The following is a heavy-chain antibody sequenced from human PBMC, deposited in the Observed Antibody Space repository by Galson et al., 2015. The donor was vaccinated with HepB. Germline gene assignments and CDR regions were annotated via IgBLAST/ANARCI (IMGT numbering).Heavy chain of an antibody. J-gene: IGHJ3*02. CDR1: GFSFSTSA. D-gene: IGHD2-2*01. CDR3: ARMSLGYCSSTSCHRGAFDI. Sequence: SLRLSCAASGFSFSTSAMSWVRQAPGKGLEWVSYISSSGSTIYYADSVKGRFTISRDNAKNSLYLQMNSLRAEDTAVYYCARMSLGYCSSTSCHRGAFDIWGQGTMVTVSS. V-gene: IGHV3-11*01. CDR2: ISSSGSTI.